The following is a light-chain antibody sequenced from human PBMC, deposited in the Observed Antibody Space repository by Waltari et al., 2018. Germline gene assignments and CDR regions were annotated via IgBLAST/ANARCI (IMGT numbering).Light chain of an antibody. CDR2: GAS. J-gene: IGKJ1*01. V-gene: IGKV3-20*01. CDR3: QQYGSSPWT. CDR1: QSVSSSY. Sequence: EIVLTQSPGTLSLSPGERATLSCRASQSVSSSYLAWYQQKPGQAHRVLINGASNRATGIPDRFSGSGSGTDFTLTISRLEPEDFAVYYCQQYGSSPWTFGQGTKVEIK.